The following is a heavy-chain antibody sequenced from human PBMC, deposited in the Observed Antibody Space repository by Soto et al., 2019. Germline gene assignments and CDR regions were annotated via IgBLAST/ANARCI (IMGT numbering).Heavy chain of an antibody. CDR1: GFTFSSYA. D-gene: IGHD3-10*01. CDR3: AKWPQTELVGENWFDP. J-gene: IGHJ5*02. V-gene: IGHV3-23*01. Sequence: GGSLRLSCAASGFTFSSYAMSWVRPAPGKGLEWVSAIRGSGGSTYYADSVKGRFTISRDNSKNTLYLQMNSLRAEDTAVYYCAKWPQTELVGENWFDPWGQGTLVTVSS. CDR2: IRGSGGST.